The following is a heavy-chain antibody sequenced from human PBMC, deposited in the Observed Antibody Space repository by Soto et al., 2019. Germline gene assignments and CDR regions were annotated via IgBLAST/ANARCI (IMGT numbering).Heavy chain of an antibody. D-gene: IGHD3-3*01. Sequence: GGSLRLSCAASGFTFSSYGMHWVRQAPGKGLEWVAIISYDATNKYYADSVKGRFTISRDNSKNTLSLQMNSLRAEDTALYYCAKSQAFWSGYYYYYGLDVWGQGTTVTVSS. J-gene: IGHJ6*02. CDR1: GFTFSSYG. V-gene: IGHV3-30*18. CDR2: ISYDATNK. CDR3: AKSQAFWSGYYYYYGLDV.